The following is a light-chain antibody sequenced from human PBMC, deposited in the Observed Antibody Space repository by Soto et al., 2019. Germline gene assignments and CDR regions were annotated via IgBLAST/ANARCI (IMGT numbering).Light chain of an antibody. CDR3: QNYHSAPWT. CDR1: QAISNF. V-gene: IGKV1-27*01. CDR2: GAS. Sequence: IQMTQSPSTLSASVGDRVTITCRASQAISNFLAWYQQKPGKAPKLLMYGASTLPSGVPSRFSGSGSGTDFTLTISSLQPEDVATYYCQNYHSAPWTFGQGTKVEIK. J-gene: IGKJ1*01.